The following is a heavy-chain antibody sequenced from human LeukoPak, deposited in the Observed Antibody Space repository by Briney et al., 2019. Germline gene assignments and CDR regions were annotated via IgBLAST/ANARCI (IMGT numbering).Heavy chain of an antibody. CDR1: GGSISSGGNS. Sequence: PSETLSLTCAVSGGSISSGGNSWSWIRQPPGKGLEWIGYIYHSGSTYYNPSLKSRVTISVDRSKNQFSLKLSSVTAADTAVYYCARGGMDYYDSSGYSPGYFDYWGQGTLVTVSS. CDR3: ARGGMDYYDSSGYSPGYFDY. V-gene: IGHV4-30-2*01. J-gene: IGHJ4*02. D-gene: IGHD3-22*01. CDR2: IYHSGST.